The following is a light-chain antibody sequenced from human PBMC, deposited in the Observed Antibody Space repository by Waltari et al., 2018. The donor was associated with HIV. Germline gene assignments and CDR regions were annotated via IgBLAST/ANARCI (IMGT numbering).Light chain of an antibody. CDR2: KDS. CDR3: QSADSSGSPYVV. J-gene: IGLJ2*01. CDR1: ALPKQY. Sequence: SYELTQPTSVSVSPGQTARITCSGDALPKQYTYWYQQKPGQAPVLVIYKDSERPSGIPERFSGYNSGTTVTLTISGVQAEDEADYYCQSADSSGSPYVVFGGGTKLTVL. V-gene: IGLV3-25*03.